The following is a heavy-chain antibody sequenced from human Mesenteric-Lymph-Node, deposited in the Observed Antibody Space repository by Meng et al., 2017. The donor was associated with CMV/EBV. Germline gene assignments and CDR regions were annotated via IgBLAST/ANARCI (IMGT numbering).Heavy chain of an antibody. V-gene: IGHV4-30-4*08. CDR3: ARAFIYSYGYDAFDI. CDR2: IHYSGNT. CDR1: GASMSSGDYY. J-gene: IGHJ3*02. D-gene: IGHD5-18*01. Sequence: SETLSLTCTVSGASMSSGDYYWSWIRQPPGKGLEWIGYIHYSGNTYYNPSLKSRFAMSVDTSKNQFSLKLSSVTAADTAVYYCARAFIYSYGYDAFDIWGQGTMVTVSS.